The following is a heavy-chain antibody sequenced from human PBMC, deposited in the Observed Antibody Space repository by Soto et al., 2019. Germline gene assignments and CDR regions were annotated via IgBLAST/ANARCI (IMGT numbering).Heavy chain of an antibody. D-gene: IGHD3-3*01. J-gene: IGHJ4*02. V-gene: IGHV3-7*01. CDR2: IKHDGSEK. Sequence: EEQVVESGGDLVQPGGSLRLSCATSGFTFSNYWMTWVRLPPGKGLEWVANIKHDGSEKYYADSVRGRFTISRDNANNSLYLQMNSPRAEDTAVYFCVRYYDFWTGYSLFDYWGRGTVVTVSS. CDR3: VRYYDFWTGYSLFDY. CDR1: GFTFSNYW.